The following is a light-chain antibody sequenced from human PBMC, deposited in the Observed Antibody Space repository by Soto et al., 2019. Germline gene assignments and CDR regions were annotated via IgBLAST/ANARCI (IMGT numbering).Light chain of an antibody. J-gene: IGKJ4*01. Sequence: DIQMTQSPSSLSASVGDRVTITCRASQGISNYLAWYQQKPGKVPKLLIYAASTLQSGVPSRFSGSGSGTDFTLTISSLQPEAVATYYCQNYNSAPPLTFGGGTKVEIK. CDR3: QNYNSAPPLT. CDR2: AAS. CDR1: QGISNY. V-gene: IGKV1-27*01.